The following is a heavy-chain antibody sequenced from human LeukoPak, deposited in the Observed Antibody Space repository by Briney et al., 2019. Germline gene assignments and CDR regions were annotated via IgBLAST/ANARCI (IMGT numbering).Heavy chain of an antibody. J-gene: IGHJ4*02. Sequence: SGGSLRLSCAASGFTFSSYWMSWVRQAPGKGLEWVANIKQDGSEKYYVDSVKGRFTISRDNAKNSLYLQMNNLRAEDTAVYYCATGPMVAVSGSDYWGQGTLVTVSS. CDR2: IKQDGSEK. D-gene: IGHD6-19*01. CDR3: ATGPMVAVSGSDY. V-gene: IGHV3-7*01. CDR1: GFTFSSYW.